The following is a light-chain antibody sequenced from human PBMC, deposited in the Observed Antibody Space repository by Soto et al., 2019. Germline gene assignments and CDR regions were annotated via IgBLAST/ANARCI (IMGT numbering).Light chain of an antibody. CDR2: DVT. CDR1: SSDVGGYDF. V-gene: IGLV2-11*01. J-gene: IGLJ1*01. CDR3: CSYASTYGYA. Sequence: QSALTQPRSVSGSPGQSVTVSCTGTSSDVGGYDFVSWYQQHPGKAPTLMIYDVTKRPSGVPDRFSGSKSGNTASLTISGLQAVDEAVYFCCSYASTYGYAYGTGTKVTVL.